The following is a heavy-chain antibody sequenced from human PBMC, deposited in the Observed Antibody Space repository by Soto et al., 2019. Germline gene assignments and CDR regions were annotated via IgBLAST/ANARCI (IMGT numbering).Heavy chain of an antibody. J-gene: IGHJ6*02. V-gene: IGHV4-34*01. CDR1: GGSFSGYY. CDR2: INHSGST. Sequence: QVQLQQWGAGLLKPSETLSLTCAVYGGSFSGYYWSWIRQPPGKGLEWIGEINHSGSTNYNPSLKSRVTISVDTSKNQFSLKLSSVTAADTAVYYCARFDWLRGMDVWGQGTTVTVSS. D-gene: IGHD3-9*01. CDR3: ARFDWLRGMDV.